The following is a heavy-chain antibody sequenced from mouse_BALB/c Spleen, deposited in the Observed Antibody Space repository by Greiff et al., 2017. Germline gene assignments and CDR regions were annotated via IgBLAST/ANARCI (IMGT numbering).Heavy chain of an antibody. V-gene: IGHV1S29*02. D-gene: IGHD1-1*01. CDR3: ASVYYYGSSHTLTRHYYAMDY. Sequence: EVKLMESGPELVKPGASVKISCKASGYTFTDYNMHWVKQSHGKSLEWIGYIYPYNGGTGYNQKFKSKATLTVDNSSSTAYMELRSLTSEDSAVYYCASVYYYGSSHTLTRHYYAMDYWGQGTSVTVSS. J-gene: IGHJ4*01. CDR2: IYPYNGGT. CDR1: GYTFTDYN.